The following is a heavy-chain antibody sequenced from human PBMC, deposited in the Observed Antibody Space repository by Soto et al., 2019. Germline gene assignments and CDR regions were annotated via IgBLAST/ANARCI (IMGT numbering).Heavy chain of an antibody. Sequence: SETLSLTCPVSGGSISSGGYYWSWIRQHPGKGLEWIGYIYYSGSTYYNPSLKSRVTISVDTSKNQFSLKLSSVTAADTAVYYCARVHSPGIAYFDYWGQGTLVTVSS. CDR1: GGSISSGGYY. CDR3: ARVHSPGIAYFDY. V-gene: IGHV4-31*03. D-gene: IGHD2-21*01. CDR2: IYYSGST. J-gene: IGHJ4*02.